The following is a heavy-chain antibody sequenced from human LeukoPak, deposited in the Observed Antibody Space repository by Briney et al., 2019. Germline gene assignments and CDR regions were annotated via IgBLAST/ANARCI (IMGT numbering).Heavy chain of an antibody. CDR2: INHSGST. V-gene: IGHV4-34*01. J-gene: IGHJ4*02. CDR1: GGSFSGYY. D-gene: IGHD6-19*01. CDR3: ARGRSSGWYYY. Sequence: SETLSLTCAVYGGSFSGYYWSWIRQPPGKGLEWIGEINHSGSTNYNPSLKSRVTISVDTSKNQFSLKLSSVTAADTAVYYCARGRSSGWYYYWGQGTLVTVSS.